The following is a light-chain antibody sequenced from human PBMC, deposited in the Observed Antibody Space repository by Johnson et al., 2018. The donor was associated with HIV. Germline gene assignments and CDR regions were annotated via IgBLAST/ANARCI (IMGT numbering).Light chain of an antibody. CDR2: DNN. J-gene: IGLJ1*01. V-gene: IGLV1-51*01. CDR1: SSNIGNNY. Sequence: QSALTQPPSVSAAPGQKVTISCSGTSSNIGNNYVSWYQQFTGTAPKLVIHDNNKRPSGIPDRFSGSKSGTSATLGITGLQTGAEDDYYCGTWDSSLSAGGANYVFGTGTKVTVL. CDR3: GTWDSSLSAGGANYV.